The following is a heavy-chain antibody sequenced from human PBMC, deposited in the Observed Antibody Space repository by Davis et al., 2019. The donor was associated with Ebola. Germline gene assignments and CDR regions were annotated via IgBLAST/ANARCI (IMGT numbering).Heavy chain of an antibody. CDR2: IYPGDSDV. V-gene: IGHV5-51*01. CDR1: GYSFMHFW. Sequence: KVSCKGSGYSFMHFWIGWVRQMPGKGLEWMAIIYPGDSDVRYSPSVLGQVIISADKSISTAYLQWSSLKASDTAMYYCARQRGYGDYVPADAFDIWGQGTMVTVSS. CDR3: ARQRGYGDYVPADAFDI. D-gene: IGHD4-17*01. J-gene: IGHJ3*02.